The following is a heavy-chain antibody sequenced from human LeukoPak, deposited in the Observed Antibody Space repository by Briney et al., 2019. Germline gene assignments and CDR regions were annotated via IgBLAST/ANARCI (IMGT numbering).Heavy chain of an antibody. CDR1: GFTFSSYG. V-gene: IGHV3-33*06. CDR3: AKGADYYDSSGYYDLDY. J-gene: IGHJ4*02. Sequence: GRSLRLSCAASGFTFSSYGMHWVRQAPGKGLEWVAVIWYDGSNKYYADSVKGRFTISRDNSKNTLYLQMHSLRAEDTAVYYCAKGADYYDSSGYYDLDYWGQGTLVTVSS. D-gene: IGHD3-22*01. CDR2: IWYDGSNK.